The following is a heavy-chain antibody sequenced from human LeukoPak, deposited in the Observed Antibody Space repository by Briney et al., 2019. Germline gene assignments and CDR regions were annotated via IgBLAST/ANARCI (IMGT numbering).Heavy chain of an antibody. Sequence: GGSLRLSCAASGFTFSNYWMSWVRQAPGKGLVWVSRINSDGSSRHYADSVKGRFTISRDNAKNTLYLQMNSLRAEDTAVYYCAKGIELWLTYFDHWGQGTLVTASS. CDR2: INSDGSSR. CDR3: AKGIELWLTYFDH. CDR1: GFTFSNYW. V-gene: IGHV3-74*01. D-gene: IGHD5-18*01. J-gene: IGHJ4*02.